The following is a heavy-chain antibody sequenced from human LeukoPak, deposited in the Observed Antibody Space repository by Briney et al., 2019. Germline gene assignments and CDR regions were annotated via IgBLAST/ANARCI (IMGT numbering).Heavy chain of an antibody. CDR3: AKMENYESSGPSYFDY. D-gene: IGHD3-22*01. J-gene: IGHJ4*02. CDR1: GFTFSSFG. CDR2: ISGGGRST. V-gene: IGHV3-23*01. Sequence: GGSLRLSCAASGFTFSSFGMSLVRQAPGQGLEWVAAISGGGRSTYYADTVKGRFTISRDNSKNTLYLQMNSLSAEDTAVYFCAKMENYESSGPSYFDYWGQGTLVTVSS.